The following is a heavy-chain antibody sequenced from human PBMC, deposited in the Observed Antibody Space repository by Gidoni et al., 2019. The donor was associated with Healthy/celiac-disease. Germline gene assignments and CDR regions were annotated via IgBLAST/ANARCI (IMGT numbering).Heavy chain of an antibody. Sequence: QVQRRQAGAEVKKPGSSVKGTYSASRGTFRSTDLSWVRQAPGQGLERRGGIIPSSGTAKYAQKVQGRVTITAYESQSTAYMELSSPRSEDTAVYYCAREWFRELEFSHDYYYVMDLWGQGNTVPVSS. CDR1: RGTFRSTD. CDR3: AREWFRELEFSHDYYYVMDL. V-gene: IGHV1-69*01. CDR2: IIPSSGTA. J-gene: IGHJ6*02. D-gene: IGHD3-10*01.